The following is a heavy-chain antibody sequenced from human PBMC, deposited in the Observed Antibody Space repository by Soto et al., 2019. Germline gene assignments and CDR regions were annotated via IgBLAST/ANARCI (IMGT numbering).Heavy chain of an antibody. CDR2: INAGNGNT. CDR3: AREAPYDSSSKY. D-gene: IGHD3-22*01. CDR1: GYTFTSYA. J-gene: IGHJ4*02. Sequence: ASVKVSCKASGYTFTSYAMHWVRQAPGQRLEWMGWINAGNGNTKYSQKFQGRVTITRDTSASTAYMELSSLRSEDTAVYYCAREAPYDSSSKYWGQGTLVTVSS. V-gene: IGHV1-3*01.